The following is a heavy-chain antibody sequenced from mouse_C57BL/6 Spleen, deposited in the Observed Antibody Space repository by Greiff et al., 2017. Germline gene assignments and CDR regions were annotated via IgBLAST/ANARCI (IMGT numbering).Heavy chain of an antibody. CDR2: IDPETGGT. V-gene: IGHV1-15*01. Sequence: QVQLQQSGAELVRPGASVTLSCKASGYTSTDYEMHWVKQTPVHGLEWIGAIDPETGGTADNQKFKGKALLTADKSSSTAYMELRSLTSEDSAVYYCTRGDGYWYFDVWGTGTTVTVSS. CDR3: TRGDGYWYFDV. D-gene: IGHD2-3*01. CDR1: GYTSTDYE. J-gene: IGHJ1*03.